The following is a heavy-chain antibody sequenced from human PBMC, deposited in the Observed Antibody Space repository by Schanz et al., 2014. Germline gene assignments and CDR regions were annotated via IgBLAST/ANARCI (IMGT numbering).Heavy chain of an antibody. D-gene: IGHD5-12*01. Sequence: EVQLVESGGGLAQPGGSLRLSCAASGFTFSNYAMNWVRQAPGKGLKWVSGIRGSGGSTYYADSVKGRFIISRDSSKNTLFLQMNSLRAEDTAVYFCARDGGRDGYNLAFDVWGQGTLVTVSS. CDR3: ARDGGRDGYNLAFDV. J-gene: IGHJ3*01. CDR1: GFTFSNYA. V-gene: IGHV3-23*04. CDR2: IRGSGGST.